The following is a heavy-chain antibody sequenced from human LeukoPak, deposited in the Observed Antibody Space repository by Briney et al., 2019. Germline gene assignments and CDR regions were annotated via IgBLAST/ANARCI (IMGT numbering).Heavy chain of an antibody. V-gene: IGHV3-11*06. D-gene: IGHD4-17*01. CDR1: GFTFSDYY. Sequence: GGSLRLSCAASGFTFSDYYMSWIRQAPGKGLEWVSYISSSSSYTNYADSVKGRFTISRDNAKNSLYLQMNSLRAEDTAVYYCARGRDYGDPGDYWGRGTLVTVSS. CDR3: ARGRDYGDPGDY. J-gene: IGHJ4*02. CDR2: ISSSSSYT.